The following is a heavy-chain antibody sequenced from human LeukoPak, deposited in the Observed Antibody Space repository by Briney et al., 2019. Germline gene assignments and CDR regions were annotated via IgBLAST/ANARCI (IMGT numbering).Heavy chain of an antibody. V-gene: IGHV4-34*01. J-gene: IGHJ6*03. D-gene: IGHD5-18*01. Sequence: GSLRLSCAASGFTFSGYAMSWVRQPPGKGLEWIGAINHSGSTIYNPSLKSRGTTSLDTTKNQFSLKLSSVNAADTAVYYCARGAPVDTAMVRWVHYYYMDVWGKGTTVTVSS. CDR2: INHSGST. CDR1: GFTFSGYA. CDR3: ARGAPVDTAMVRWVHYYYMDV.